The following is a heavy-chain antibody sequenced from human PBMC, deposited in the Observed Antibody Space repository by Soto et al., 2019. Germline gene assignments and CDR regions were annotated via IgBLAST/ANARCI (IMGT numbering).Heavy chain of an antibody. CDR3: ARGQGSHNYYYYYGMDV. Sequence: PSETLSLTCTVSGGSISSYYWSWIRQPPGKGLEWIGYIYYSGSTNCNPSLKSRVTISVDTSKNQFSLKLSSVTAADTAVYYCARGQGSHNYYYYYGMDVWGQGTTVTVSS. J-gene: IGHJ6*02. V-gene: IGHV4-59*01. D-gene: IGHD3-10*01. CDR2: IYYSGST. CDR1: GGSISSYY.